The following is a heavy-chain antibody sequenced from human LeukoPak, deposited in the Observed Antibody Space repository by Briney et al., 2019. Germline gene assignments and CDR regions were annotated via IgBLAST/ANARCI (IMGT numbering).Heavy chain of an antibody. J-gene: IGHJ6*03. V-gene: IGHV4-34*01. D-gene: IGHD6-19*01. CDR2: INHSGST. CDR1: GGSISSYY. CDR3: ARLGRVMEYSSGWYPPTSYYYYMDV. Sequence: SETLSLTCTVSGGSISSYYWSWIRQPPGKGLEWIGEINHSGSTNYNPSLKSRVTISVDTSKNQFPLKLSSVTAADTAVYYCARLGRVMEYSSGWYPPTSYYYYMDVWGKGTTVTISS.